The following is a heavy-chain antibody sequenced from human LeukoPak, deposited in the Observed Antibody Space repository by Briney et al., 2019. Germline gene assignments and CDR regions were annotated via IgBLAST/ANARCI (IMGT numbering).Heavy chain of an antibody. Sequence: GGSLRLSCAASGFTFSDYAMSWVRQAPGKGLEWVSTIRGSVSTTYYADSVKGRFTISRDNSKNTLYLQMNTLRAEDTAIYYCARQGSGYDCSGYRDYWGQGTLVTVSS. V-gene: IGHV3-23*01. CDR1: GFTFSDYA. D-gene: IGHD3-22*01. J-gene: IGHJ4*02. CDR2: IRGSVSTT. CDR3: ARQGSGYDCSGYRDY.